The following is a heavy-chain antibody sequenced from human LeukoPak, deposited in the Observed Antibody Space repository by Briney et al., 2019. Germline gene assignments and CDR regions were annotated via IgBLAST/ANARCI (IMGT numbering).Heavy chain of an antibody. Sequence: GGPLRPSCAASGFTFSSNDMNWVRKAPGKALDWGSAIRGSGNNTFYADSVKSGFTISRHNSKNTLYLQMSSLRAEDTAVYYCAREGFRGYGGLLDNWGQGTLVTVSS. CDR1: GFTFSSND. CDR3: AREGFRGYGGLLDN. CDR2: IRGSGNNT. J-gene: IGHJ4*02. D-gene: IGHD5-12*01. V-gene: IGHV3-23*01.